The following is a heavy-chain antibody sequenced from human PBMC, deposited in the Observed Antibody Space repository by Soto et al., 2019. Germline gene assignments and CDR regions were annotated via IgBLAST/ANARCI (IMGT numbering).Heavy chain of an antibody. J-gene: IGHJ6*02. V-gene: IGHV1-18*01. CDR1: GYTFSMSG. CDR2: ISGYNGKT. CDR3: AREGPRPYYYYGMDV. Sequence: QVQLVQSGAEVKKPGASVKVSCKSSGYTFSMSGISWVRQAPGQGLRWMGWISGYNGKTNYEQKFQDRVTMTTDTSTNMAYMELRSLRSDDTAVYYCAREGPRPYYYYGMDVWGQGTTVTVSS.